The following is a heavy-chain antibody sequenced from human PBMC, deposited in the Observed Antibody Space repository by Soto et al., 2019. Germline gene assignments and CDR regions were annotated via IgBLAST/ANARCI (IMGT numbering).Heavy chain of an antibody. J-gene: IGHJ5*02. V-gene: IGHV4-34*01. CDR3: ARAAVKLGAILCDA. CDR1: GGSIRGHY. CDR2: INHSGFT. D-gene: IGHD1-26*01. Sequence: PSETLSLTCAVSGGSIRGHYWSWILKSPEKGLEWIGEINHSGFTNYNPTLKSRVTISRDASKNQFSLRLSSMTAADSAVYFCARAAVKLGAILCDAWGERTRGTV.